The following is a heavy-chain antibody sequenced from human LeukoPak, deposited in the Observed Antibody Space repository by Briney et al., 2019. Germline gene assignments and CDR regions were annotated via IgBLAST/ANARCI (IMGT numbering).Heavy chain of an antibody. CDR2: INHSGST. Sequence: PSETLSLTCAVYGGSFGGYYWSWIRQPPGKGLEWIGEINHSGSTNYNPSLKSRVTISVDTSKNQFSLKLSSVTAADTAVYYCARAYTARIDYWGQGTLVTVSS. CDR3: ARAYTARIDY. D-gene: IGHD2-2*02. V-gene: IGHV4-34*01. CDR1: GGSFGGYY. J-gene: IGHJ4*02.